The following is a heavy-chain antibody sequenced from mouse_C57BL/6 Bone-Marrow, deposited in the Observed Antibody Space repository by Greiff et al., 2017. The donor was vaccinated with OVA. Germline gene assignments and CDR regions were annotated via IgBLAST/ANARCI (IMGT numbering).Heavy chain of an antibody. V-gene: IGHV1-18*01. CDR2: INPNNGGT. CDR1: GYTFTDYN. Sequence: VQLQQSGPELVKPGASVKIPCKASGYTFTDYNMDWVKQSHGKSLEWIGDINPNNGGTIYNQKFKGKATLTVDKSSSTAYMELRSLTSEDTAVYYCARAGDSITTHGYAMDYWGQGTSVTVSS. CDR3: ARAGDSITTHGYAMDY. J-gene: IGHJ4*01. D-gene: IGHD1-1*01.